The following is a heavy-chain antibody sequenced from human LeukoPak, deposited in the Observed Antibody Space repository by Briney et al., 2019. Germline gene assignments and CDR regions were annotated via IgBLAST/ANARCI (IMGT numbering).Heavy chain of an antibody. D-gene: IGHD2-15*01. V-gene: IGHV3-48*03. CDR2: ISSSGSSI. CDR1: GFTFSSYE. Sequence: GGSLRLSCAASGFTFSSYEMNWVRQAPGKGLEWVSYISSSGSSIYYADSVKGRFTISRDNSKNTLYLQINSLRAEDTAVYYCARTRGSYWYFDLWGRGTLATVSS. CDR3: ARTRGSYWYFDL. J-gene: IGHJ2*01.